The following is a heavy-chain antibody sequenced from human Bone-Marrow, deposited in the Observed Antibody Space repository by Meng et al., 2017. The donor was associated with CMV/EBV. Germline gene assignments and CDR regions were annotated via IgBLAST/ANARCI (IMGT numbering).Heavy chain of an antibody. CDR3: ASYFRSIITIFGAGDY. CDR1: GGSISSSSYY. Sequence: QPQLQESGPGLVKPSETLSLTCTVSGGSISSSSYYWGWIRQPPGKGLEWIGSIYYSGSTYYNPSLKSRVTISVDTSRNQFSLKLSSVTAADTAVYYCASYFRSIITIFGAGDYWGQGTLVTVSS. D-gene: IGHD3-3*01. J-gene: IGHJ4*02. V-gene: IGHV4-39*07. CDR2: IYYSGST.